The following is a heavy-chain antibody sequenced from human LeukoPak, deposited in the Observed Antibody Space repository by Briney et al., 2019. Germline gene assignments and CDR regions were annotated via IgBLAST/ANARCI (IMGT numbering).Heavy chain of an antibody. CDR1: GFIFDDYA. J-gene: IGHJ3*02. CDR2: ISWNSGNI. D-gene: IGHD2-2*01. CDR3: AKAMGGSTLDAFDI. V-gene: IGHV3-9*03. Sequence: GGSLRLSCAASGFIFDDYAMHWVRQAPGKGLEWVSGISWNSGNIDYADSLKGRFTISRDNAKNSLYLQMNSLRVEDMALYYCAKAMGGSTLDAFDIWGQGTMVTVSS.